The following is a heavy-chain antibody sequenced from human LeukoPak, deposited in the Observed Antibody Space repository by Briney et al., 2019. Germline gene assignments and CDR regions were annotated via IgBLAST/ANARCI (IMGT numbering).Heavy chain of an antibody. CDR2: IIPIFGTA. J-gene: IGHJ4*02. CDR1: GGTFSSYA. CDR3: ARGTRRYCSGGSCYSG. V-gene: IGHV1-69*05. D-gene: IGHD2-15*01. Sequence: SVKVSCKASGGTFSSYAISWVRQTPGQGLEWMGRIIPIFGTANYAQKFQGRVTITTDESTSTAYMELSSLRSEDTAVYYCARGTRRYCSGGSCYSGWGQGTLVTVSS.